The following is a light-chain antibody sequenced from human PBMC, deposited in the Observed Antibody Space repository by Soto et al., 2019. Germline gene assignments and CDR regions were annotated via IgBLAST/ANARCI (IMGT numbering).Light chain of an antibody. Sequence: QSALTQPASVSGSPGQSITISCTGTSSDVGGYNYVSWYQQHPGKAPKLMIYEVSNRPSGLSNRFSGSKSGNTAYLTISGLQAEDEADYYCSSYTSSSIDYVFGTGTKLTVL. CDR3: SSYTSSSIDYV. V-gene: IGLV2-14*01. J-gene: IGLJ1*01. CDR2: EVS. CDR1: SSDVGGYNY.